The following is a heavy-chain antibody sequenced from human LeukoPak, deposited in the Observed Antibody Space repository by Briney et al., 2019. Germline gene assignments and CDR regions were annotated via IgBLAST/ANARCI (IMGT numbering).Heavy chain of an antibody. CDR2: INDSGST. D-gene: IGHD3-9*01. CDR3: FFEQKTAYDIYYYYYMDV. CDR1: GGSISSSSYY. J-gene: IGHJ6*03. V-gene: IGHV4-39*03. Sequence: SETLTLTCTVAGGSISSSSYYWGWIRQPPVKGLEWSGSINDSGSTNYTPSLKRRVTMSVDTSKNQFSLKLSSVTAADTAVYYFFFEQKTAYDIYYYYYMDVWGKGTTVTISS.